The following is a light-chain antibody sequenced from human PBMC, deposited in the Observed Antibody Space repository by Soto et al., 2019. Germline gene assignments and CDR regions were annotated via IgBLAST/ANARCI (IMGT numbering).Light chain of an antibody. V-gene: IGLV2-11*01. Sequence: QSALTQPRSVSGSPGQSVTISCTGTSSDVGGYNYVSWYQQHPGEAPKLMIYDVSKRPSGVPDRFSGSKSGNTASLTISGLQAEDEADYSCCSYAGFYVFGTGTKVTVL. CDR2: DVS. J-gene: IGLJ1*01. CDR1: SSDVGGYNY. CDR3: CSYAGFYV.